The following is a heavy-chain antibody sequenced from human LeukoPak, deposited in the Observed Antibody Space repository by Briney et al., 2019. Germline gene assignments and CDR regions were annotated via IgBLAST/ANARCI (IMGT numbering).Heavy chain of an antibody. V-gene: IGHV1-18*01. Sequence: GASVKVSCKASGYTFTSYGISWVRQAPGQGLEWMGWISAYNGNTNYAQKLQSRVTMTTDTSTSTAYMELRSLRSDDTAVYYYARTEGLRYFGWLLPPRNWFDPWGQGTLVTVSS. J-gene: IGHJ5*02. CDR1: GYTFTSYG. D-gene: IGHD3-9*01. CDR2: ISAYNGNT. CDR3: ARTEGLRYFGWLLPPRNWFDP.